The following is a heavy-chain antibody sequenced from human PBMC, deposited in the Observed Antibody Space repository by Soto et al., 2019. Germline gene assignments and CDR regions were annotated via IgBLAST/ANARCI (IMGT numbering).Heavy chain of an antibody. D-gene: IGHD5-12*01. CDR3: AKDREDGEMATINWFDP. J-gene: IGHJ5*02. Sequence: EVQLLESGGGLVQPGGSLRLSCAASGFTFSSYAMSWVRQAPGKGLEWVSAISGSGGSTYYADSVKGRFTISRDNSKNTLYLQMNSLRAEDTAVYYCAKDREDGEMATINWFDPWGQGTLVTVSS. CDR2: ISGSGGST. CDR1: GFTFSSYA. V-gene: IGHV3-23*01.